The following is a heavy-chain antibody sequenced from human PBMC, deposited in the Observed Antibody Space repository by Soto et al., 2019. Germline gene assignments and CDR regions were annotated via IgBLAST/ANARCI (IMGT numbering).Heavy chain of an antibody. J-gene: IGHJ4*02. Sequence: ASVKVSRKASGYAFTGYYMHWVRQAPGQGLEWMGWINPNSGGTNYAQKFQGWVTMTRDTSISTAYMELSRLRSDDTAVYYCVIELGTLDYWGQGTLVTVSS. D-gene: IGHD7-27*01. CDR3: VIELGTLDY. V-gene: IGHV1-2*04. CDR1: GYAFTGYY. CDR2: INPNSGGT.